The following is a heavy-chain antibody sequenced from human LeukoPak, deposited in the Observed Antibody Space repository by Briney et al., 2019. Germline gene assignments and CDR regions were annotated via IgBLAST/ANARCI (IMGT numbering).Heavy chain of an antibody. CDR1: GFTFNSYG. CDR3: AKGGAVSSKIIILLGGTRRYNYNMDV. D-gene: IGHD3-10*02. V-gene: IGHV3-23*01. J-gene: IGHJ6*03. CDR2: ISGSGDRT. Sequence: GGTLRLSCAASGFTFNSYGMSWVRQAPGKGLEWVSAISGSGDRTYYADSVKGRFTISRDNSKNTLYLQMNSLRADDTAVYYCAKGGAVSSKIIILLGGTRRYNYNMDVWGKGTTVTIS.